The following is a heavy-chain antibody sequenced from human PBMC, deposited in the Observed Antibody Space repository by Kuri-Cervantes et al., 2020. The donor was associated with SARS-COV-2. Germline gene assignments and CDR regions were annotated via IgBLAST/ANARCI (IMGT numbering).Heavy chain of an antibody. D-gene: IGHD3-22*01. CDR1: GFTVSSYS. CDR3: AKDKRRLVVDTLEY. V-gene: IGHV3-21*01. J-gene: IGHJ4*02. Sequence: GESLKIPCATSGFTVSSYSMNWVRQAPGKGLEWVSSFSGSGSYIYYADSVKGRFTISRDNSKKTLYLLMNSLIAEDTAVYYCAKDKRRLVVDTLEYWGQGTLVTVAS. CDR2: FSGSGSYI.